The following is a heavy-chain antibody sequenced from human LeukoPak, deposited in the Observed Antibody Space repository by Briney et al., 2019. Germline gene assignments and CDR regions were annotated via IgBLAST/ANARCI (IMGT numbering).Heavy chain of an antibody. CDR2: MNPNSGNT. CDR1: GYTFTSYD. D-gene: IGHD5-24*01. CDR3: ARSPRLQLGGSYY. J-gene: IGHJ4*02. Sequence: ASVKVSCKASGYTFTSYDINWVRQATGQGLEWMGWMNPNSGNTGYAQKFQGRVTMTRDTSISTAYMELSRLRSDDTAVYYCARSPRLQLGGSYYWGQGTLVTVSS. V-gene: IGHV1-8*01.